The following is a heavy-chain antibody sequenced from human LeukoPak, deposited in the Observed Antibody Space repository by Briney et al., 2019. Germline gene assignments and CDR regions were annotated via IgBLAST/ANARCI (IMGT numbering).Heavy chain of an antibody. Sequence: GGSLRLSCAASGFTFSSFAMHWVRQAPGKGLEYVSAISSNGGSTYYANSVKGRFTISRDSSKNTLYLQMGSLRAEDMAVYYCARVALNGDFDYWGQGTLVTVSS. J-gene: IGHJ4*02. V-gene: IGHV3-64*01. CDR1: GFTFSSFA. CDR2: ISSNGGST. CDR3: ARVALNGDFDY. D-gene: IGHD7-27*01.